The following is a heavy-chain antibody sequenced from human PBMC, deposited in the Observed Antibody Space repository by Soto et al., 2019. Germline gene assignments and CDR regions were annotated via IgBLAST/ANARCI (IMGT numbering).Heavy chain of an antibody. CDR1: GYTFISYG. CDR2: FRAYNGNT. D-gene: IGHD6-6*01. CDR3: ARGASIGDV. J-gene: IGHJ6*02. Sequence: QVQLVQSGAEAKKPGASVKVACSDSGYTFISYGIRWVRQAPGEGREWMGWFRAYNGNTNHAQKPQGRVTMNTDAATSTGYMEWGSLRADDTAVCYCARGASIGDVGGQGTTVTVSS. V-gene: IGHV1-18*01.